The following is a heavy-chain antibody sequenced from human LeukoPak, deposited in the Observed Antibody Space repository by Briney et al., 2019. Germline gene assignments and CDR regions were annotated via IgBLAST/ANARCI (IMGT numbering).Heavy chain of an antibody. Sequence: SETLSLTCIVSGGSINSHYWSWIRQPPGKGLEWIGDIHYTGTTKYNPSVKSRVTISIDTSKNQFSLELSSVTATDTAVYFCATNRVGTYDRPFDIWGQGTLVTVSS. J-gene: IGHJ4*02. D-gene: IGHD1-26*01. CDR3: ATNRVGTYDRPFDI. CDR2: IHYTGTT. V-gene: IGHV4-59*08. CDR1: GGSINSHY.